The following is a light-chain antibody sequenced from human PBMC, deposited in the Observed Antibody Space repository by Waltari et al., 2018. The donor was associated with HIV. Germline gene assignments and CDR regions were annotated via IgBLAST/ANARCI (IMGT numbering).Light chain of an antibody. CDR2: LTS. Sequence: EIVMTQTPLSSAVTLGQPASISCRSSQSLVKPDGNTYLSWLHQRPGQPPRLLIYLTSNRFSGVPDRFSGSGAGTDFTLKISRVEPDDVGTYYCMQGTQFPYTFGQGTRLEIK. V-gene: IGKV2-24*01. J-gene: IGKJ2*01. CDR1: QSLVKPDGNTY. CDR3: MQGTQFPYT.